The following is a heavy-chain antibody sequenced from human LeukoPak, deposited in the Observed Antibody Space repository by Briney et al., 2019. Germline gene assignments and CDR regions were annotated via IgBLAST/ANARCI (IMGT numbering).Heavy chain of an antibody. J-gene: IGHJ4*02. V-gene: IGHV1-2*02. CDR2: INPNNGGT. D-gene: IGHD1-26*01. Sequence: ASVKVSCKASGYTFTDYYLHWVRQAPEQGLEWMGWINPNNGGTNYAQKFQGRVTMTRDTSISTAYMELSRLRSDDTAVYYCASLGSGSYLVDYWGQGTLVTVSS. CDR3: ASLGSGSYLVDY. CDR1: GYTFTDYY.